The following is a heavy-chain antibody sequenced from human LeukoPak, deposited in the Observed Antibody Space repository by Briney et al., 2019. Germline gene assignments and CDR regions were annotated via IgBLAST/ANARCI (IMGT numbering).Heavy chain of an antibody. J-gene: IGHJ1*01. V-gene: IGHV1-2*02. CDR1: GYTFTDYY. CDR3: ARSYDSSGYPPFQQ. Sequence: ASVKVSCKASGYTFTDYYMYWVRHAPGQGLEWMGWINPNSGGTNYAQKFEGKVTMTRDTSISTVYMELSRLRSEDTAVYYCARSYDSSGYPPFQQWGQGTLVAVSS. CDR2: INPNSGGT. D-gene: IGHD3-22*01.